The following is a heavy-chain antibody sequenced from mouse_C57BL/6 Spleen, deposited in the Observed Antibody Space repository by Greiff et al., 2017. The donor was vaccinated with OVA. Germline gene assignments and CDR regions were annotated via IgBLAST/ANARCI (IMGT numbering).Heavy chain of an antibody. J-gene: IGHJ3*01. CDR3: ARSRSSGLPFAY. Sequence: QVQLKQSGAELVKPGASVKISCKASGYAFSSYWMNWVKQRPGKGLEWIGQIYPGDGDTNYNGKFKGKATLTADKSSSTAYMQLSSLTSEDSAVYFCARSRSSGLPFAYWGQGTLVTVSA. V-gene: IGHV1-80*01. D-gene: IGHD3-2*02. CDR2: IYPGDGDT. CDR1: GYAFSSYW.